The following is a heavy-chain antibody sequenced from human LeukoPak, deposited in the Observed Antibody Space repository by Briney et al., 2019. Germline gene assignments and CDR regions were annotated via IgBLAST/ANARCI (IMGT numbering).Heavy chain of an antibody. CDR1: GYTFTSYG. CDR2: ISAYNGNT. J-gene: IGHJ6*02. D-gene: IGHD2/OR15-2a*01. Sequence: ASVTVSCTASGYTFTSYGISWVRQAPGQGLEWMGWISAYNGNTNYAQKLQGRVTMTTDTSTSTAYMELRSPRSDDTAVYYCAREEGGFQGMDVWGQGTTVTVSS. V-gene: IGHV1-18*01. CDR3: AREEGGFQGMDV.